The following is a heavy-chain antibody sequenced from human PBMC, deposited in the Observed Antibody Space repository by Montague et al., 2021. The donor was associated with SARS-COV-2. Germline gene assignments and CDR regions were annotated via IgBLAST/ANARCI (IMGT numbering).Heavy chain of an antibody. V-gene: IGHV4-39*07. Sequence: SETLSLTCTVSGGSISSGDYYWNWIRQPPGKGLEWIAEVYRTGGTMFNPSFRSRVILSIDRSKNLFSLNLNSVTVADTAVYYCARTGAYDHFDYWGPGTLVIVSS. J-gene: IGHJ4*02. D-gene: IGHD5-12*01. CDR1: GGSISSGDYY. CDR2: VYRTGGT. CDR3: ARTGAYDHFDY.